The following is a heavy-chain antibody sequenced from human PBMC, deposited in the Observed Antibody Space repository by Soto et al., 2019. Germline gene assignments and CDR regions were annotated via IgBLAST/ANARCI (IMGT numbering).Heavy chain of an antibody. D-gene: IGHD3-3*01. Sequence: GESLKISCKGSGYNFAGYWIAWVRQMPGKGLELMGIIYPSDSDTRYRPSFQGQVTISADKSISSAYLQWSSLRASDTAMYYCARGGVSTRTFDYWGQGTQVTVSS. CDR1: GYNFAGYW. CDR3: ARGGVSTRTFDY. V-gene: IGHV5-51*01. CDR2: IYPSDSDT. J-gene: IGHJ4*02.